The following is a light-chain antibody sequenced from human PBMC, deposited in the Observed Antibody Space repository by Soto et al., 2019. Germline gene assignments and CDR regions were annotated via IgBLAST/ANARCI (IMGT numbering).Light chain of an antibody. CDR2: GAF. CDR3: QQSSSAPSYT. V-gene: IGKV1-39*01. J-gene: IGKJ2*01. CDR1: QPINTY. Sequence: DIQMTQSPSSLSASVGDRVTITCRASQPINTYLNWYQLTPGKAPRLLIYGAFTLQSGVPSRFSGSGSGTYFTLTISSLQPEDFGSYYCQQSSSAPSYTFGQGTKLEIK.